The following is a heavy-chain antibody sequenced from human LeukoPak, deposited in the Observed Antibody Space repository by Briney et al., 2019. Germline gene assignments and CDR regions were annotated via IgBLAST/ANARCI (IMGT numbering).Heavy chain of an antibody. D-gene: IGHD4-17*01. V-gene: IGHV3-7*03. CDR3: ARDNAVFFGDYRWYYYGMDV. J-gene: IGHJ6*02. CDR2: IKQDGSEK. Sequence: SGGSLGLSCAASGFTFSSYWMSWVRQAPGKGLEWVANIKQDGSEKYYVDSVKGRFTISRDNAKNSLYLQMNSLRAEDTAVYYCARDNAVFFGDYRWYYYGMDVWGQGTTVTVSS. CDR1: GFTFSSYW.